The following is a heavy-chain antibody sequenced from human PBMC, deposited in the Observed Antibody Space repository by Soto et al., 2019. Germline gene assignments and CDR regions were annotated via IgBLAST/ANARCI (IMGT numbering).Heavy chain of an antibody. CDR2: INHSGST. D-gene: IGHD2-15*01. CDR1: GGSFSGYY. J-gene: IGHJ5*02. V-gene: IGHV4-34*01. Sequence: QVQLQQWGAGLLKPSETLSLTCAVYGGSFSGYYWSWIRQPPGKGLEWIGEINHSGSTNYNPSLKSRVPISVDTSKNQYSLKLISVTAADTAVDYCSRGRFVYSWFDPWGQGTLVTVSS. CDR3: SRGRFVYSWFDP.